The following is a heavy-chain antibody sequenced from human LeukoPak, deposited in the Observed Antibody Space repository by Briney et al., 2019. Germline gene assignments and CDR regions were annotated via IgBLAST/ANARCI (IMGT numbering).Heavy chain of an antibody. CDR1: GFTFSSYA. D-gene: IGHD6-13*01. Sequence: GGSLRLSCAASGFTFSSYAMSWVRQAPGKGLEWVSAISDSGGSTYYADSVTGRFTISRDNSKNTLYLQMNSLRAEDTAVYYCAKDLHSSSWYNYFQHWGQGTLVTVSS. CDR2: ISDSGGST. CDR3: AKDLHSSSWYNYFQH. V-gene: IGHV3-23*01. J-gene: IGHJ1*01.